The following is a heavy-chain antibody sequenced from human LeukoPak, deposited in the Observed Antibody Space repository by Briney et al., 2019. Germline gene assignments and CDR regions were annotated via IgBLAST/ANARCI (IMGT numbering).Heavy chain of an antibody. CDR1: GFIFSRNR. CDR2: IKEDGSGK. CDR3: VRHDRAEANMST. V-gene: IGHV3-7*01. D-gene: IGHD3-22*01. Sequence: GGSLRLFCVASGFIFSRNRMAWSRQAPGKGLEWVANIKEDGSGKYYVDSVKGRFTISRDNAKNSLYLQMNSLRAEDTALYYCVRHDRAEANMSTWGQGTLVTVSS. J-gene: IGHJ4*02.